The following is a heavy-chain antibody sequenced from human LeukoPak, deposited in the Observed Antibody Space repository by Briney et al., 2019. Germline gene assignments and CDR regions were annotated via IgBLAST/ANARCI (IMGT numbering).Heavy chain of an antibody. CDR2: ISPSGDIT. J-gene: IGHJ4*02. CDR1: GFTFSTYE. CDR3: AKDSGWLRFHY. D-gene: IGHD5-12*01. V-gene: IGHV3-23*01. Sequence: GGSLRLSCAASGFTFSTYEMNWVRQAAGKGLEWVSGISPSGDITYYVDSVKGRFTISRDNSKNTFYLQMNSLRAEDTAVYYCAKDSGWLRFHYWGQGTLVTVSS.